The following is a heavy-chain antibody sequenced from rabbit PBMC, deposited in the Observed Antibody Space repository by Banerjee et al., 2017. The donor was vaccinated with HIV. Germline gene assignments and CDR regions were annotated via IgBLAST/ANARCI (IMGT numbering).Heavy chain of an antibody. CDR3: ARAGSSGWDL. Sequence: EESGGDLVKPEGSLTLTCTASGFSFSNNCWIFWVRQAPGKGLEWIASIYAGGSGSTYYASWAKGRFTISKTSSTTVTLQMTSLTAADTATYFCARAGSSGWDLWGQGTLVTVS. CDR2: IYAGGSGST. J-gene: IGHJ4*01. V-gene: IGHV1S45*01. D-gene: IGHD4-1*01. CDR1: GFSFSNNCW.